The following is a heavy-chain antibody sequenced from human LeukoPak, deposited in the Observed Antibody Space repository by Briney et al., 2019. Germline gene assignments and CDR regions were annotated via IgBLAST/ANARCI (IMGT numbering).Heavy chain of an antibody. Sequence: PGRSLRLSRAASGFTFSSYAMHWVRQAPGKGLEWVAVISYDGSNKYYADSVKGRFTISRDNSKNTLYLQMNSLRAEDTAVYYCARDRDGCSSTSCSFYYYYGMDVWGKGTTVTVSS. CDR1: GFTFSSYA. D-gene: IGHD2-2*01. CDR2: ISYDGSNK. V-gene: IGHV3-30*04. CDR3: ARDRDGCSSTSCSFYYYYGMDV. J-gene: IGHJ6*04.